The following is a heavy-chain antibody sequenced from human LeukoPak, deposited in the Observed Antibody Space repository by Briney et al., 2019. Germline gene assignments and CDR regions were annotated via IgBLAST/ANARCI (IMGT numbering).Heavy chain of an antibody. CDR3: ARHAPKDYDILTYGMDV. D-gene: IGHD3-9*01. CDR1: GGSISSYY. J-gene: IGHJ6*02. V-gene: IGHV4-59*08. Sequence: SETLSLTCTVSGGSISSYYWSWIRQPPGKGLEWIGYIYYSGSTNYNPSLKSRVTISVDTSKNQFSLKLSSVTAIDTAVYYCARHAPKDYDILTYGMDVWGQGTTVTVSS. CDR2: IYYSGST.